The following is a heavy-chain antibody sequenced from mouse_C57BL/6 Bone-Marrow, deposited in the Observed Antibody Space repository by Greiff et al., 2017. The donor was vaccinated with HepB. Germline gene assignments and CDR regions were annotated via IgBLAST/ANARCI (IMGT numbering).Heavy chain of an antibody. CDR2: IYPRSGNT. V-gene: IGHV1-81*01. J-gene: IGHJ2*01. Sequence: VQRVESGAELARPGASVKLSCKASGYTFTSYGISWVKQRTGQGLEWIGEIYPRSGNTYYNEKFKGKATLTADKSSSTAYMELRSLTSEDSAVYFCAKYYGSSYVGYYFDYWGQGTTLTVSS. CDR1: GYTFTSYG. D-gene: IGHD1-1*01. CDR3: AKYYGSSYVGYYFDY.